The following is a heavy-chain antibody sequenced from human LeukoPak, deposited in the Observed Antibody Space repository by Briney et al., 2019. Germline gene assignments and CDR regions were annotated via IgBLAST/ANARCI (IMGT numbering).Heavy chain of an antibody. CDR2: IYSGGST. CDR3: ARGHYSSSSYYFGY. J-gene: IGHJ4*02. Sequence: GGSLRLSCAASGFTVSSNYMSCVREAPGKGLEWVSVIYSGGSTYYADSVKGRFTISRDNSKNTLYLQMNSLRAEDTAVYYCARGHYSSSSYYFGYWGQGTLVTVSS. D-gene: IGHD6-6*01. CDR1: GFTVSSNY. V-gene: IGHV3-66*02.